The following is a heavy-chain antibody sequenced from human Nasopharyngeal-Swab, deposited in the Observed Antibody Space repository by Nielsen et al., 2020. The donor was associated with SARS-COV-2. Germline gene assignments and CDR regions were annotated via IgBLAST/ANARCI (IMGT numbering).Heavy chain of an antibody. J-gene: IGHJ3*02. CDR1: GYTFTSYN. CDR3: ARDRSTTGWNDAFDI. V-gene: IGHV1-2*02. D-gene: IGHD1-1*01. Sequence: ASVKVSCKASGYTFTSYNMHWVRQAPGQGLEWMGWMKPNSGVTNYAQNFQGRVTMASDTSSNTAYMELSRLTSDDTAVYFCARDRSTTGWNDAFDIWGQGTVVTVSS. CDR2: MKPNSGVT.